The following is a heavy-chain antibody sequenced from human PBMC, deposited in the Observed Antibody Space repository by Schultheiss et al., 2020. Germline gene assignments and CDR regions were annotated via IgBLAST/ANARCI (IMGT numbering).Heavy chain of an antibody. CDR1: GFSLSTSGMC. D-gene: IGHD7-27*01. Sequence: SGPTLVKPTQTLTLTCTFSGFSLSTSGMCVSWIRQPPGKALEWLALIYWDDDKRYSPSLKSRLTISKDTSRNQVVLTMTNMDPVDTATYYCAHRTGDGYFDYWGQGTLVTVSS. CDR2: IYWDDDK. J-gene: IGHJ4*02. CDR3: AHRTGDGYFDY. V-gene: IGHV2-5*02.